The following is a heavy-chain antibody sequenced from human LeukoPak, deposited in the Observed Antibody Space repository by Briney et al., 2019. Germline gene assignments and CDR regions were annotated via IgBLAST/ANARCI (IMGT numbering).Heavy chain of an antibody. CDR3: ARDAY. Sequence: ASVKVSCKASGYSFTSFYIHWVRQAPGQGLEWMGLINPSTGSTVYAQKFQNNVTMTRDTSTSTVYMEMSGLRFDDTADYFCARDAYWGQGTLVTVSS. CDR2: INPSTGST. J-gene: IGHJ4*02. V-gene: IGHV1-46*01. CDR1: GYSFTSFY.